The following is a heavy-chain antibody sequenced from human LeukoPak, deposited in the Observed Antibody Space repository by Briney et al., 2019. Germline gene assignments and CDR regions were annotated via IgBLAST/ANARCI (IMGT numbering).Heavy chain of an antibody. J-gene: IGHJ4*02. CDR2: IWYDGSNK. CDR1: GFTFSSYG. V-gene: IGHV3-30*19. D-gene: IGHD2-2*01. CDR3: ARGEGGIVVVPAAFDY. Sequence: GRSLRLSCAASGFTFSSYGMHWVRQAPGKGLEWVAVIWYDGSNKYYADSVKGRFTISRDNSKNTLYLQMNSLRAEDTAVYYCARGEGGIVVVPAAFDYWGQGTLVTVSS.